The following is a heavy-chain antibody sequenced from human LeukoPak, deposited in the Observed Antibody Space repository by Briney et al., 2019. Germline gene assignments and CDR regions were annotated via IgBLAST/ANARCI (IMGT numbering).Heavy chain of an antibody. D-gene: IGHD4-17*01. Sequence: PSETLSLTCAVSGGSISSGGYSWSWIRQPPGKGLEWIGYIYHSGSTYYNPSLKSRVTISVDRSKNQFSLKLSSVTAADTAAYYCARATTVTTLWFDPWGQGTLVTVSS. CDR1: GGSISSGGYS. J-gene: IGHJ5*02. V-gene: IGHV4-30-2*01. CDR3: ARATTVTTLWFDP. CDR2: IYHSGST.